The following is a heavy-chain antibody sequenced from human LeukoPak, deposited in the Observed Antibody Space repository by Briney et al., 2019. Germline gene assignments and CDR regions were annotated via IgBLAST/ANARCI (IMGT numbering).Heavy chain of an antibody. CDR2: IYYSGST. J-gene: IGHJ4*02. Sequence: PSETLSLTCTVSGGSISSYYWSWIRQPPGKGLGWIGYIYYSGSTNYNPSLKSRVTISVDTSKNQFSLKLSSVTAADTAVYYCARAWRYYDSSGYYYAYYFDYWGQATLVTVSS. D-gene: IGHD3-22*01. V-gene: IGHV4-59*01. CDR3: ARAWRYYDSSGYYYAYYFDY. CDR1: GGSISSYY.